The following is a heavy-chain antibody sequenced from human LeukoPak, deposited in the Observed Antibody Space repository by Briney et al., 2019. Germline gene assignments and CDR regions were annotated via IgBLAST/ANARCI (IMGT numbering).Heavy chain of an antibody. CDR1: GFTFSSYA. V-gene: IGHV3-23*01. CDR2: ISGSGGST. CDR3: AKDPGRSGLVEELFDY. J-gene: IGHJ4*02. Sequence: GGSLRLSCAASGFTFSSYAMSWVRQAPGKGLEWVSAISGSGGSTYYADSVKGRFTISRDNSKNTLYLQMNSLRAEDTAVYYCAKDPGRSGLVEELFDYWGQGTLVTVSS. D-gene: IGHD6-19*01.